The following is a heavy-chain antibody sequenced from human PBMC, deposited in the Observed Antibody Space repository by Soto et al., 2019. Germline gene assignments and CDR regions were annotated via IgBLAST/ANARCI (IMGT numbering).Heavy chain of an antibody. J-gene: IGHJ6*02. Sequence: PSETLSLTCAVYGGSFSGYHWSWIRQPPGKGLEWIGEINHSGSTNYNPSLKSRVTISVDTSKTQFSLKLSSVTAADTAVYYCARGRDGDVWGQGTRVTVSS. V-gene: IGHV4-34*01. CDR3: ARGRDGDV. CDR1: GGSFSGYH. CDR2: INHSGST.